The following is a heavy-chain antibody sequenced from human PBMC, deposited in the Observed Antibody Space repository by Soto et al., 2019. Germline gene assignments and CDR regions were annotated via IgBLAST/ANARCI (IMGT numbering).Heavy chain of an antibody. CDR1: GGSISSSNW. CDR3: ARQAYYDYVWGAGDAFDI. J-gene: IGHJ3*02. V-gene: IGHV4-4*02. D-gene: IGHD3-16*01. CDR2: IYHSGSN. Sequence: QVQLQESGPGLVKPSGTLSLTCAVSGGSISSSNWWSWVRHPPGKGLEWIGEIYHSGSNNYNPSLKCRVTISVDKSNHQFSLKLSSVTAADTAVYYCARQAYYDYVWGAGDAFDIWGQGTMVTVSS.